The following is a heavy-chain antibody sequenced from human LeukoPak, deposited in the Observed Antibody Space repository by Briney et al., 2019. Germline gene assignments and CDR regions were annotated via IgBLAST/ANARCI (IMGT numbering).Heavy chain of an antibody. CDR2: IYYSGST. J-gene: IGHJ4*02. CDR1: GASISGSGYY. CDR3: AKGGGYGLIDY. D-gene: IGHD1-26*01. V-gene: IGHV4-39*01. Sequence: SETLSLTCAVSGASISGSGYYWGWIRQPPGKGLEWIGNIYYSGSTYYNASLQSRVTISIDTSKNQFSLRLNSVTAADTAMYYCAKGGGYGLIDYWGQGTLVTVSS.